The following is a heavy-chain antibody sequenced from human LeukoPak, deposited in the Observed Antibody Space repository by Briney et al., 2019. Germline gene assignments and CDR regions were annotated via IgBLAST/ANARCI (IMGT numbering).Heavy chain of an antibody. J-gene: IGHJ4*02. Sequence: SETLSLTCTVSGYSISSGYYWGWIWQPLGKGLEWIGSIYHSGSTYYNPSLKSRVTISVDTSKNQFSLKLSSVTAADTAVYYCARDLYGYEDYWGQGTLVTVSS. CDR3: ARDLYGYEDY. CDR1: GYSISSGYY. V-gene: IGHV4-38-2*02. CDR2: IYHSGST. D-gene: IGHD5-18*01.